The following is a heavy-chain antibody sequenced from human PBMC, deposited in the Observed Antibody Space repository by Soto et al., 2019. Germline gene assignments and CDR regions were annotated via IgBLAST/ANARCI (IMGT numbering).Heavy chain of an antibody. Sequence: KPSETLSLTCTVSGGSISSYYCSWIRQPPGKGLEWIGYIYYSGSTNYSPSLKSRVTISLDTSKNQFSLKLSSVTAADTAVYYCARGDWGSNFDYWGQGTLVTVSS. CDR1: GGSISSYY. D-gene: IGHD7-27*01. CDR2: IYYSGST. V-gene: IGHV4-59*01. J-gene: IGHJ4*02. CDR3: ARGDWGSNFDY.